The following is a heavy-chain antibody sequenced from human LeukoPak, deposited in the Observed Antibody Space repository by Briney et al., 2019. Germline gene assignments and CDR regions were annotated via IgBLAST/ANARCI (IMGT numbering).Heavy chain of an antibody. CDR2: ISYDGSNK. Sequence: GGSLRLSCAASGFTFSSSWMTWVRQAPGKGLEWVAVISYDGSNKYYADSVKGRFTISRDDSKNTLYLQMNSLRAEDTAVYYCARDNLVATFSFDYWGQGTLVTVSS. CDR1: GFTFSSSW. J-gene: IGHJ4*02. D-gene: IGHD5-12*01. V-gene: IGHV3-30-3*01. CDR3: ARDNLVATFSFDY.